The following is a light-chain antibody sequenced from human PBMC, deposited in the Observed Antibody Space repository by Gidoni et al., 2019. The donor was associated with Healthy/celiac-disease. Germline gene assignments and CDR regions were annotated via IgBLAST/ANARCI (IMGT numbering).Light chain of an antibody. CDR3: QQSYSTPPYT. CDR1: QSISSY. V-gene: IGKV1-39*01. CDR2: AAS. Sequence: DIQMTQSPSSLSAYVGDRVTITCRASQSISSYLNWYQQKPGKAPKLLIYAASSLQSWVPSRFSGSGSGTDFTLTISSLQPEDFATYYCQQSYSTPPYTFGQGTKLEIK. J-gene: IGKJ2*01.